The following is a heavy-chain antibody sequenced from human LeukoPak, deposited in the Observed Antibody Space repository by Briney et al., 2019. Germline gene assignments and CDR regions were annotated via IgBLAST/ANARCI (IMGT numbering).Heavy chain of an antibody. V-gene: IGHV3-30*18. CDR3: AKVLGGTWAMDV. Sequence: PGGSLRLSCAASGFTFSSYGMHWVRQAPGKGLEWVAVISYDGSNKYYADSVKGRFTISRDNSKNTLYLQMNSLRAEDTAVYYCAKVLGGTWAMDVWGQGTTVTVSS. D-gene: IGHD3-10*01. J-gene: IGHJ6*02. CDR1: GFTFSSYG. CDR2: ISYDGSNK.